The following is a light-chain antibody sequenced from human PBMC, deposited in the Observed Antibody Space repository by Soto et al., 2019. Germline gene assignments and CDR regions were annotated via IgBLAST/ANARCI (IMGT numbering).Light chain of an antibody. CDR1: SSDVGGYNY. CDR2: EVS. J-gene: IGLJ7*01. CDR3: SSYTSSTTLSAV. Sequence: QSVLTQPASVYGSPGQSITISCTGTSSDVGGYNYVSWYQQHPGKAPKLMIYEVSNRPSGVSKRFSGSKSGNTASLTISGLQAEDEADYYCSSYTSSTTLSAVFGGGTQLTVL. V-gene: IGLV2-14*01.